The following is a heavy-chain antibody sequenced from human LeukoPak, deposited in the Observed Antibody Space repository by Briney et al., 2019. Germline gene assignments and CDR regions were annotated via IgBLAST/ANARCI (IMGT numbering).Heavy chain of an antibody. J-gene: IGHJ4*02. Sequence: GRSLRLSCAASGFTFDDYAMHWVRQAPGKGLEWVSGISWNSGSIGYADSVKGRFTISRDNAKNSLYLQMNSLRAEDTALYYYAKAGVEDNYYFDYWGQGTLVTVSS. CDR3: AKAGVEDNYYFDY. CDR1: GFTFDDYA. D-gene: IGHD3-10*01. CDR2: ISWNSGSI. V-gene: IGHV3-9*01.